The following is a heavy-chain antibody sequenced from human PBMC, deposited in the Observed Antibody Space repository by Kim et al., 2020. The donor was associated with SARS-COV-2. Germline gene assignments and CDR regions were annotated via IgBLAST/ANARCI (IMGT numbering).Heavy chain of an antibody. J-gene: IGHJ4*02. CDR1: GGSISSYY. CDR3: ARHPRYCSSTSCPYLFDY. CDR2: IYYSGST. Sequence: SETLSLTCTVSGGSISSYYWSWIRQPPGKGLEWIGYIYYSGSTNYNPSLKSRVTISVDTSKNQFSLKLSSVTAADTAVYYCARHPRYCSSTSCPYLFDYWGQGTLVTVSS. D-gene: IGHD2-2*01. V-gene: IGHV4-59*08.